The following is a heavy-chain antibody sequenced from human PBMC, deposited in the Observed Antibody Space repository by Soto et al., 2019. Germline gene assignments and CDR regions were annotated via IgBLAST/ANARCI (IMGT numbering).Heavy chain of an antibody. CDR2: IYYSGST. J-gene: IGHJ3*02. Sequence: SETLSLTCTVSGGSISSSSYYWSWIRQPPGKGLEWIGSIYYSGSTYYNPSLKSRVTISVDTSKNQFSLKLSSVTAADTAVYYCARQQVVAATLAGEAVNWGSKAFDIRGQGTMVTVSS. CDR3: ARQQVVAATLAGEAVNWGSKAFDI. D-gene: IGHD2-15*01. CDR1: GGSISSSSYY. V-gene: IGHV4-39*01.